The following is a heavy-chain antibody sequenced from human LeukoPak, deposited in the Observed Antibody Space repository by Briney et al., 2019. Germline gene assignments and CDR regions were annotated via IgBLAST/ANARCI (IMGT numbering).Heavy chain of an antibody. J-gene: IGHJ4*02. CDR2: INIDGGSR. CDR3: ARVRERGYSAFDY. CDR1: GFTFSTHW. D-gene: IGHD2-21*01. Sequence: PGGSLRLSCAASGFTFSTHWMHWVRQAPGKGLVWVSRINIDGGSRSYADSVKGRFTISRDNAKNTLYLQMNSLRAEDTAVYYCARVRERGYSAFDYWGQGTLVTVSS. V-gene: IGHV3-74*01.